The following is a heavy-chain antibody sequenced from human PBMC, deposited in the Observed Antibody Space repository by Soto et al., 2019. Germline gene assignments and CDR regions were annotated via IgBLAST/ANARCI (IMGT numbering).Heavy chain of an antibody. CDR1: GFTFSSYS. CDR2: ISSSSSYI. CDR3: ARENCSGDCYSEQADAFDI. V-gene: IGHV3-21*01. Sequence: PVGSLRLSCAASGFTFSSYSMNWVRQAPGKGLEWVSSISSSSSYIYYADSVKGRFTISRDNAKNSLYLQMNSLRAEDTAVYYCARENCSGDCYSEQADAFDIWGQGTMVTVSS. D-gene: IGHD2-21*02. J-gene: IGHJ3*02.